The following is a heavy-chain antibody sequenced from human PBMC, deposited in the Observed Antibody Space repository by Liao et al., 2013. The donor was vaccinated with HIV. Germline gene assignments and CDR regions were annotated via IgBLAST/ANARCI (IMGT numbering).Heavy chain of an antibody. CDR2: INHSGST. D-gene: IGHD2-8*01. CDR3: ARGAVLMVYATDFDY. V-gene: IGHV4-34*01. CDR1: GGSFSGYY. J-gene: IGHJ4*02. Sequence: QVQLQQWGAGLLKPSETLSLTCAVYGGSFSGYYWSWIRQPPGKGLEWIGEINHSGSTNYNPSLKSRVTISVDTSKNQFSLKLSSVTAADTAVYYCARGAVLMVYATDFDYWGQGTLVTVSS.